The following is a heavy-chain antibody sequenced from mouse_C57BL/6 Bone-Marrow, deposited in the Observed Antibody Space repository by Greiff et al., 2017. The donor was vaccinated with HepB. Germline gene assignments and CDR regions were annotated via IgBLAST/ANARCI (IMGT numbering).Heavy chain of an antibody. J-gene: IGHJ4*01. D-gene: IGHD1-3*01. V-gene: IGHV1-15*01. CDR3: TRGSSSYAMDY. CDR2: IDPETGGT. Sequence: QVQLKESGAELVRPGASVTLSCKASGYTFTDYEMHWVKQTPVHGLEWIGAIDPETGGTAYNQKFKGKAILTADKSSSTAYMALRSLTSEDSAVYYCTRGSSSYAMDYWGQGTSVTVSS. CDR1: GYTFTDYE.